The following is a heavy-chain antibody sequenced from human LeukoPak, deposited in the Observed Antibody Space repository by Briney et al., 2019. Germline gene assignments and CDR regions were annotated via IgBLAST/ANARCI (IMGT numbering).Heavy chain of an antibody. Sequence: GGSLRLSCAASGFTVSSNYMSWVRQAPGKGLEWVSVIYSGGSTYYADSVKGRFTISRDNSKNTLYLQMNSLRAEDTAVYYCAKEGQWELGFDYWGQGTLVTVSS. CDR1: GFTVSSNY. CDR2: IYSGGST. J-gene: IGHJ4*02. V-gene: IGHV3-53*01. CDR3: AKEGQWELGFDY. D-gene: IGHD1-26*01.